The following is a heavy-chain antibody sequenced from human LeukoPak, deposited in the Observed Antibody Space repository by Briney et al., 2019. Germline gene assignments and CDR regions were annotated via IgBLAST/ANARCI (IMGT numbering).Heavy chain of an antibody. CDR3: AGNQLVLGGVEDY. Sequence: PGGSLRLSCAASGFTFSSYSMNWVRQAPGKGLEWVSYISSSGSTIYYADSVKGRFTISRDNAKNSLYLQMNSLRAEDTAVYYCAGNQLVLGGVEDYWGQGTLVTVSS. CDR1: GFTFSSYS. D-gene: IGHD6-13*01. CDR2: ISSSGSTI. J-gene: IGHJ4*02. V-gene: IGHV3-48*04.